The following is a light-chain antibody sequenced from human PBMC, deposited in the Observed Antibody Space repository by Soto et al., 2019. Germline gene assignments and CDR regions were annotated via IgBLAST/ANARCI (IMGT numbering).Light chain of an antibody. J-gene: IGLJ1*01. V-gene: IGLV2-14*01. Sequence: QSALTQPASVSGSPGQSITISCTGTSSDVGGYNYVSWYQQYPGKAPKLMIFDVSNRPSGVSDRLSGSKSGNTASLTISGLQAEDEADYYCSSYTGSGTDVFGTGTKVTVL. CDR3: SSYTGSGTDV. CDR1: SSDVGGYNY. CDR2: DVS.